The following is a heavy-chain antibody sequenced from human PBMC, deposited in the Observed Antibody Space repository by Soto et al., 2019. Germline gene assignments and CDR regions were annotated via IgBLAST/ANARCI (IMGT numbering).Heavy chain of an antibody. CDR3: AKDRDEVDIYYFDY. D-gene: IGHD1-26*01. J-gene: IGHJ4*02. V-gene: IGHV3-23*01. CDR2: ISGSGGST. CDR1: GFAFSSYA. Sequence: LRLSFAASGFAFSSYAMSWVRQAPGKGLEWVSAISGSGGSTYYADSVKGRFTISRDNSKNTLYLQMNSLRAEDTAVYYCAKDRDEVDIYYFDYWGQGTLVTVSS.